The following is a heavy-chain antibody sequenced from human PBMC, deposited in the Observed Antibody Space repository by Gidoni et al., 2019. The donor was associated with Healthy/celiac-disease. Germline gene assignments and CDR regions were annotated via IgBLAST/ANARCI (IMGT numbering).Heavy chain of an antibody. J-gene: IGHJ4*02. Sequence: QLQLQESGPGLVNPAETLSRTCTVSGGSIRSSRYYWGWIRQPPGKGLEWIGSIYDSGSTYYNPSIKSRVPISVDTSKNQVSLKLSSVTAGATAVYSCARQTRGITMVRGVWSWGQGTLVTVSS. CDR3: ARQTRGITMVRGVWS. D-gene: IGHD3-10*01. CDR1: GGSIRSSRYY. CDR2: IYDSGST. V-gene: IGHV4-39*01.